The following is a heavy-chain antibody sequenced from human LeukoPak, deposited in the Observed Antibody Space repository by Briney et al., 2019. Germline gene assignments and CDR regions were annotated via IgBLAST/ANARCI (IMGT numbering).Heavy chain of an antibody. D-gene: IGHD1-14*01. V-gene: IGHV3-23*01. Sequence: PGGALRLSCDASGFTFRGYAMSWVRQAPGKGLEWVSGISIGGGFTDYADSVRGRFTISRDNSKNTLSLQMSNLRAEDTAIYYCAKLHSATITADFDHWGQGTLVTVSS. J-gene: IGHJ4*02. CDR1: GFTFRGYA. CDR2: ISIGGGFT. CDR3: AKLHSATITADFDH.